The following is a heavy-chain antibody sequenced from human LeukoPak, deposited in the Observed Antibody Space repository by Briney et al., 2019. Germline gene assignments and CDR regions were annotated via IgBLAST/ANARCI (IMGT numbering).Heavy chain of an antibody. CDR2: IYHSGSV. D-gene: IGHD6-6*01. J-gene: IGHJ6*03. Sequence: PSETLSFNCTVSGGSLNGYYWSWIRQPLGKGLEWIGFIYHSGSVNHNPSLKSRATISVDTSKNQVSLKLTSVTAADTAVYYCARHPRIAVPPFYYYYMDVWGKGTTVTVSS. CDR3: ARHPRIAVPPFYYYYMDV. CDR1: GGSLNGYY. V-gene: IGHV4-59*08.